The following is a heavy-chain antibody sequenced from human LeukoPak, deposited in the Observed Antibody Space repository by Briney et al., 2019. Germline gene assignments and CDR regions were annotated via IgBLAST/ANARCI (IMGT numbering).Heavy chain of an antibody. J-gene: IGHJ3*02. CDR2: IKQDGSEK. D-gene: IGHD6-19*01. CDR3: ARDQAVAGTPEDTFDI. Sequence: PGGSLRLSCAASGFTFSSYWMSWVRQAPGKGLEWVANIKQDGSEKYYVDSVKGRFTISRDNAKNSLYLQMNSLRAEDTAVHYCARDQAVAGTPEDTFDIWGQGTMVTVSS. CDR1: GFTFSSYW. V-gene: IGHV3-7*01.